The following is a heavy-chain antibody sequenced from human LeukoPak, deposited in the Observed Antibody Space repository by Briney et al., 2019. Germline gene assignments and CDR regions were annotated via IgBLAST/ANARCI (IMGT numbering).Heavy chain of an antibody. CDR3: ARGMRGSSAFDY. D-gene: IGHD3-16*01. V-gene: IGHV3-74*01. Sequence: GGSLRLSCAASGPTFTRYWMHWVRQAPGKGLVWVSRINSAGNTTDYAESVKGRFSISRDNSKNTLSLQMNNLRVEETAVYYCARGMRGSSAFDYWGQGTLVTVSS. CDR1: GPTFTRYW. CDR2: INSAGNTT. J-gene: IGHJ4*02.